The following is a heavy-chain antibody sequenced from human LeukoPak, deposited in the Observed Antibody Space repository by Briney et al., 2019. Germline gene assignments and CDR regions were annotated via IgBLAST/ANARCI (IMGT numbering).Heavy chain of an antibody. CDR3: ARPTPGGLRFLEWFYYMDV. V-gene: IGHV1-8*03. Sequence: ASVKVSCKASGYTFTSYDINWVRQATGQGLEWMGWMNPNSGNTGYAQKFQGRVTITRNTSISTAYMELSSLRSEDTAVYYCARPTPGGLRFLEWFYYMDVWGKGTTVTVSS. CDR1: GYTFTSYD. D-gene: IGHD3-3*01. CDR2: MNPNSGNT. J-gene: IGHJ6*03.